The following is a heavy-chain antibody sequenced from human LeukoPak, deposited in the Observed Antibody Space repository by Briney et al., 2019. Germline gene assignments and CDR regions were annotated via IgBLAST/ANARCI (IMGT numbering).Heavy chain of an antibody. CDR3: ARDQVEMATISDWT. CDR2: ISAYNGNT. CDR1: GYRFTSYG. D-gene: IGHD5-24*01. Sequence: ASVKVSCKASGYRFTSYGVTWVRQAPGQGLEWVGWISAYNGNTKSAQKLQGRVTLTTDTSTSTAYMELRSLRSDDTAVYYCARDQVEMATISDWTWGQGTLVTVSS. V-gene: IGHV1-18*01. J-gene: IGHJ4*02.